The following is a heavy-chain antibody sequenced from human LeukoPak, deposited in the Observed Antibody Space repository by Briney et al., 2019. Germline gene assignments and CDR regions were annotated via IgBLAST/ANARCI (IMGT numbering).Heavy chain of an antibody. CDR1: GFTFSSYG. D-gene: IGHD6-19*01. Sequence: GGSLRLSCAASGFTFSSYGMHWVRQAPGKGLEWVAVISYDGSNKYYADSVKGRFTISRDNSKNTLYLQMNSLRAEDTALYYCAKSTAVAGNTFDYWGQGTLVTVSS. J-gene: IGHJ4*02. V-gene: IGHV3-30*18. CDR2: ISYDGSNK. CDR3: AKSTAVAGNTFDY.